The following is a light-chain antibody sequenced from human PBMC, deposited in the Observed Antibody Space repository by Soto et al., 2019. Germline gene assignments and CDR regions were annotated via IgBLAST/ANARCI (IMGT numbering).Light chain of an antibody. CDR2: DTS. Sequence: EIVLTQSLGTLSLSPGERVTLSCRASQSLSNNYLAWYQQKPGQAPRLLIYDTSSRATGIPDRISGSGSGTDFTLTISRLEPEDFAMYYCHQYGSFPRTFGQGTKVDIK. CDR1: QSLSNNY. J-gene: IGKJ1*01. V-gene: IGKV3-20*01. CDR3: HQYGSFPRT.